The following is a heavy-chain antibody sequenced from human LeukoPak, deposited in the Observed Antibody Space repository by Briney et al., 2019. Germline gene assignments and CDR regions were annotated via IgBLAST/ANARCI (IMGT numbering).Heavy chain of an antibody. CDR2: ISSSGST. J-gene: IGHJ6*03. CDR3: ARDGCGGSCFHYYYYYMDV. CDR1: GDSISSGDYY. D-gene: IGHD2-15*01. Sequence: SQTLSLTCTVSGDSISSGDYYWSWIRQPAGKVLEWIGRISSSGSTNYNPSLNSRVTISIDTSKNQFSLKLSSVTAADTAVYYCARDGCGGSCFHYYYYYMDVWGKGTTVTISS. V-gene: IGHV4-61*02.